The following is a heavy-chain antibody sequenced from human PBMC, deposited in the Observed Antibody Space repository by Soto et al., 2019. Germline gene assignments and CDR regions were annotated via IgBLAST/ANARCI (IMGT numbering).Heavy chain of an antibody. Sequence: GASVKVSCKASGYSFTQYAIHWVRQAPGRSLEWLGWINPANGNTKYSEKFQGRVTFTRDTSATTAYMELSSLRSEDAGLYYCARDKITPDGHFYQFGMDGWGQGTTVTVSS. CDR1: GYSFTQYA. CDR3: ARDKITPDGHFYQFGMDG. J-gene: IGHJ6*02. CDR2: INPANGNT. D-gene: IGHD2-2*01. V-gene: IGHV1-3*01.